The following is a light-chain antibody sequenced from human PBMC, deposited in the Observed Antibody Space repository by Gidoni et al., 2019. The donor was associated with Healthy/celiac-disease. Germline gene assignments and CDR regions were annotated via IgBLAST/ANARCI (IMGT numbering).Light chain of an antibody. CDR1: SSDVGCYND. CDR3: SSYTSSSPPYV. Sequence: QSALTQPASVSGSPGQSITISCTGTSSDVGCYNDVSWYQQHPGKAPKLMIYDVSNRHSGVSNRFSGAKSGNTASLTISGLQAEDEADYYCSSYTSSSPPYVFGTGTKVTVL. CDR2: DVS. V-gene: IGLV2-14*01. J-gene: IGLJ1*01.